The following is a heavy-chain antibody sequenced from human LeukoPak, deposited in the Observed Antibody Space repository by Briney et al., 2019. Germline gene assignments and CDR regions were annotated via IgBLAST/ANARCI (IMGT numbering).Heavy chain of an antibody. CDR2: IYSSVSNQYNPST. D-gene: IGHD2-21*01. V-gene: IGHV4-61*02. CDR3: AQKAPYSPAYSQH. CDR1: GDSISGDHY. Sequence: PSQTLSLTCTVSGDSISGDHYWNWIRQPAGKGLEWIGRIYSSVSNQYNPSTQYNPSLKSRVSISVDTSKNQFSLKLTSVTAADTAVYYCAQKAPYSPAYSQHWGQGTLVTVSS. J-gene: IGHJ1*01.